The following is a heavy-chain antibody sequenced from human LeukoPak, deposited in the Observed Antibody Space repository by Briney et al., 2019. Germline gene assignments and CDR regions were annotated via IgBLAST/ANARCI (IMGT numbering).Heavy chain of an antibody. V-gene: IGHV4-59*01. D-gene: IGHD1-20*01. CDR3: ARSLTGTTPSP. Sequence: SETLSLTCSVSGGSISSYYWSWIRQPPGKGLEWIGYIYYSGSTNYNPSLKSRVTISVDTSKNQFSLKLSSVTAADTAVYYCARSLTGTTPSPWGQGTLVTVSS. CDR2: IYYSGST. J-gene: IGHJ5*02. CDR1: GGSISSYY.